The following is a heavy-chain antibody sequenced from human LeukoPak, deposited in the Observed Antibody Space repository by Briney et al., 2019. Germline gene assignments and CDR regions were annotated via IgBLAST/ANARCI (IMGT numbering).Heavy chain of an antibody. CDR1: GFSFDICA. V-gene: IGHV3-23*01. D-gene: IGHD4-23*01. J-gene: IGHJ4*02. CDR3: AKDATPRNSIWDYFGK. Sequence: GGSLRLSCVASGFSFDICAMSWVRQAPGKGPEWVSSIGGPTETFYADSVKGRFTVSRDNSQDTLYLQMNSLRAEDTAVYYCAKDATPRNSIWDYFGKWGQGALVTVST. CDR2: IGGPTET.